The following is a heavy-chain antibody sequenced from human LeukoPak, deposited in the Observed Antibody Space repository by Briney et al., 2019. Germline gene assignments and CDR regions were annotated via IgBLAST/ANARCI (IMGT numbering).Heavy chain of an antibody. CDR3: ARHFGVVTFDY. CDR1: GFTFSSYG. Sequence: GGSLRLSCAASGFTFSSYGMHWVRQAPGKGLEWVSVIYSGGNTYYADSVKGRFTISRDNSKNTLYLQMNSLRAEDTAVYYCARHFGVVTFDYWGQGTLVTVSS. V-gene: IGHV3-NL1*01. J-gene: IGHJ4*02. D-gene: IGHD3-3*01. CDR2: IYSGGNT.